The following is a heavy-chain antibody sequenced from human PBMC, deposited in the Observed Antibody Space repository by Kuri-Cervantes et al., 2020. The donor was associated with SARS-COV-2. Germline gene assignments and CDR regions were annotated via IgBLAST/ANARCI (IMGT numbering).Heavy chain of an antibody. CDR2: IVAGSGNT. CDR3: AARGYCSSTSCYTFDY. Sequence: SVKVSCKASGFTFTSSAMQWVRQARGQRLEWIGWIVAGSGNTNYAQKFQERVTITRDMSTSTASMELSSLRSEDTAVYYCAARGYCSSTSCYTFDYWGQGTLVTVSS. D-gene: IGHD2-2*02. J-gene: IGHJ4*02. V-gene: IGHV1-58*02. CDR1: GFTFTSSA.